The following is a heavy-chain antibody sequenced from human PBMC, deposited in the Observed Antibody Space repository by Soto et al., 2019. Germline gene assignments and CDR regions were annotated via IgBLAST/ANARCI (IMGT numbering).Heavy chain of an antibody. CDR3: ARRRGYSSGPTPSNWFDP. J-gene: IGHJ5*02. CDR2: INHSGST. Sequence: SETLSLTCAVYGGSFSGYYWSWIHQPPGKGLEWIGEINHSGSTNYNPSLKSRVTISVDTSKNQFSLKLSSVTAADTAVYYCARRRGYSSGPTPSNWFDPWGQGTLVTVSS. V-gene: IGHV4-34*01. CDR1: GGSFSGYY. D-gene: IGHD6-19*01.